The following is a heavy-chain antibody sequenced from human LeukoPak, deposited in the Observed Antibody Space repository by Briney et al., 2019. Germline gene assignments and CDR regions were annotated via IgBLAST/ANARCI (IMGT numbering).Heavy chain of an antibody. CDR1: GFTFSHYS. CDR2: ISLSGTYI. J-gene: IGHJ4*02. D-gene: IGHD1-26*01. Sequence: GGSLRLSCAASGFTFSHYSMNWVRQAPGKGLEWVSSISLSGTYIYYADSVKGRFTISRDNAKNSVYLQMNSLRAEGTAVYYCARVGASVGAIDYWGQGTLVTVSS. CDR3: ARVGASVGAIDY. V-gene: IGHV3-21*01.